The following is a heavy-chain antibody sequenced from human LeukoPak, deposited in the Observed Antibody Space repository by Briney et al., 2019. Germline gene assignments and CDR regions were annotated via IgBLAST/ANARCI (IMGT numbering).Heavy chain of an antibody. CDR2: IYYNGST. CDR3: ARGLVNPYDAFDI. D-gene: IGHD3-9*01. J-gene: IGHJ3*02. V-gene: IGHV4-30-4*01. CDR1: GGSISSGDYY. Sequence: NPSETLSLTCTVSGGSISSGDYYWSWIRQPPGKGLEWIGYIYYNGSTYYNPSLKSRVTISVDTSKNQFSLKLSSVTAADTAVYYCARGLVNPYDAFDIWGQGTMVTVSS.